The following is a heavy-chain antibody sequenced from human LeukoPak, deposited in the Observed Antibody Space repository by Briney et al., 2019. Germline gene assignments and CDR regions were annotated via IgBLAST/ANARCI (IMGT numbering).Heavy chain of an antibody. D-gene: IGHD2/OR15-2a*01. CDR2: IYYSGST. CDR1: GGSISSSSYY. V-gene: IGHV4-39*07. CDR3: ARLKARIGGLRFDY. J-gene: IGHJ4*02. Sequence: SETLSLTCTVSGGSISSSSYYWGWIRQPPGKGLEWIGSIYYSGSTYYNPSLKSRVTISVDTSKNQFSLKLSSVTAADTAVYYCARLKARIGGLRFDYWGQGTLVTVSS.